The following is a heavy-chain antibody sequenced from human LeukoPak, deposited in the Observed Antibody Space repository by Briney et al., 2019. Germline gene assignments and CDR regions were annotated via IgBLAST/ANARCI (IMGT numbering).Heavy chain of an antibody. CDR2: FDPEDGET. Sequence: GASVKVSCKVSGYTLTELSMHWVRQAPGKGLEWMGGFDPEDGETIYAQKFQGRVTMTEDTSTDTAYMELSSLRSEDTAVFYCATERVTMVRGVITRSGSMDVWGKGTTVTVSS. V-gene: IGHV1-24*01. CDR3: ATERVTMVRGVITRSGSMDV. D-gene: IGHD3-10*01. CDR1: GYTLTELS. J-gene: IGHJ6*04.